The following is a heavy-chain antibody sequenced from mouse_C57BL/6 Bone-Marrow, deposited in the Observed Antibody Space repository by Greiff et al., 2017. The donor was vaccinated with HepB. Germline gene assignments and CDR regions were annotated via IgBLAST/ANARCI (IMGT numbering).Heavy chain of an antibody. J-gene: IGHJ1*03. CDR2: IHPNSGST. D-gene: IGHD1-1*01. V-gene: IGHV1-64*01. CDR3: ARVDTTVVAPWYFDV. Sequence: QVQLQQSGAELVKPGASVKLSCKASGYTFTSYWMHWVKQRPGQGLEWIGMIHPNSGSTNYNEKFKSKATLTVDKSSSTAYMQLSSLTSEDSAVYYCARVDTTVVAPWYFDVWGTGTTVTVSS. CDR1: GYTFTSYW.